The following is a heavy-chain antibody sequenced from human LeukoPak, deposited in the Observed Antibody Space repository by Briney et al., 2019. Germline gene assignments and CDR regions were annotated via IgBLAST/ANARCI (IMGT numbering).Heavy chain of an antibody. CDR1: GFTFSSHW. J-gene: IGHJ4*02. CDR3: AREVGDYYDSSGSFGY. V-gene: IGHV3-74*01. Sequence: GGSLRLTRAASGFTFSSHWMHWVRQGPGKGLVWVSRINSDGSRTIYADSVKGRFTISRDSAKNTLYLQMNSLRAEDTAVYYCAREVGDYYDSSGSFGYWGQGTMVTVSS. CDR2: INSDGSRT. D-gene: IGHD3-22*01.